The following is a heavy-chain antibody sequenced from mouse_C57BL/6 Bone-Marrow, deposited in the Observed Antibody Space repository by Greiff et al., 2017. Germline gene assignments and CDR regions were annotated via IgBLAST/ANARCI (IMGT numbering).Heavy chain of an antibody. CDR3: AKITTVVALYWYFDV. D-gene: IGHD1-1*01. J-gene: IGHJ1*03. CDR2: IYPGSGST. Sequence: QVQLQQPGAELVKPGASVKMSCKASGYTFTSYWITWVKQRPGQGLEWIGDIYPGSGSTNYNEKFKSKATLTVDPSSSTAYMQLSSLTSEDSAVYYCAKITTVVALYWYFDVWGTGTTVTVSS. CDR1: GYTFTSYW. V-gene: IGHV1-55*01.